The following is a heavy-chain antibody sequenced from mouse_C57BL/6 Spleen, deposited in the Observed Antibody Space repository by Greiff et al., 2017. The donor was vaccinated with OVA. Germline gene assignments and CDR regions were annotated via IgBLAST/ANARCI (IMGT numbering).Heavy chain of an antibody. Sequence: EVKLQESGPVLARPGASVKMSCKTSGYTFTSYWMHWVKQRPGQGLEWIGAIYPGNSDTSYNQKFKGKAKLTAVTSASTAYMELSSLTNEDSAVYYCTRDLLWLRRDFDVWGTGTTVTVSS. D-gene: IGHD2-2*01. J-gene: IGHJ1*03. CDR1: GYTFTSYW. CDR2: IYPGNSDT. V-gene: IGHV1-5*01. CDR3: TRDLLWLRRDFDV.